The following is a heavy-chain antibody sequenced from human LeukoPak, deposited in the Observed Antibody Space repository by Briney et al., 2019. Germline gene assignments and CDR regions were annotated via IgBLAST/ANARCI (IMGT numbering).Heavy chain of an antibody. J-gene: IGHJ5*02. D-gene: IGHD6-13*01. CDR3: ARGTRLAAAGTSNWFDP. V-gene: IGHV4-34*01. CDR1: GDSISSSHY. Sequence: SETLSLTCAVSGDSISSSHYWSWIRQPPGKGLEWIGEINHSGSTNYNPSLKSRVTISVDTSKNQFSLKLSSVTAADTAVYYCARGTRLAAAGTSNWFDPWGQGTLVTVSS. CDR2: INHSGST.